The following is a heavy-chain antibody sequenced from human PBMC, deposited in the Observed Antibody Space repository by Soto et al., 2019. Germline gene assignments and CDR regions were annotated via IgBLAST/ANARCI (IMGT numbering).Heavy chain of an antibody. V-gene: IGHV4-34*01. CDR1: AVYCGCYC. CDR2: INHSGST. CDR3: ARKVVGERGWFAP. Sequence: PYLTSGVYAVYCGCYCLLLHNTPPGKGLEWIGEINHSGSTNYNPSLKSRVTISVDTSKNQFSLKLSSVTAADTAVYYCARKVVGERGWFAPWGQRTFVTGSS. D-gene: IGHD2-15*01. J-gene: IGHJ5*02.